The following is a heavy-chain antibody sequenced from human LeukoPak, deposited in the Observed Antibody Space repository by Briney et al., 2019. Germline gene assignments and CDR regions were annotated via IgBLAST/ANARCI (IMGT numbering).Heavy chain of an antibody. V-gene: IGHV3-30*04. Sequence: GGPLSLPCGAWGFTLCFYQVIGVPDAPGRGGVGVVYISYDGSNKLYADSVKGLFTIYRENSKNTLYLKMNRLRAEDAAVYYCARRSSGYYYHDAFGIWGQGKMVSVSS. D-gene: IGHD3-22*01. CDR1: GFTLCFYQ. J-gene: IGHJ3*02. CDR3: ARRSSGYYYHDAFGI. CDR2: ISYDGSNK.